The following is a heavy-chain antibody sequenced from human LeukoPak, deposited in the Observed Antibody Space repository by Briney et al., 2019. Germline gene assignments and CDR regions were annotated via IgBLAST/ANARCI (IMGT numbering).Heavy chain of an antibody. CDR1: GFTFSNYD. CDR2: ISYDGSKK. J-gene: IGHJ4*02. D-gene: IGHD1-7*01. V-gene: IGHV3-30*18. CDR3: AKDRARGGTTDFDY. Sequence: GGSLRLSCAASGFTFSNYDIHWVRQTPGKGLEWVAVISYDGSKKFYGDSVKGRFTISRDNSKNTLYLQMNSLRAEDTAVYFCAKDRARGGTTDFDYWGQGTLVTVSS.